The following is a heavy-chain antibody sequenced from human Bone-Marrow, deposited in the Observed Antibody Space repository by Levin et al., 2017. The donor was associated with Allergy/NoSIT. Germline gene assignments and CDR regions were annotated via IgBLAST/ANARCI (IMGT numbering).Heavy chain of an antibody. V-gene: IGHV4-59*08. J-gene: IGHJ4*02. D-gene: IGHD3-16*01. CDR1: GGCISSYY. CDR3: ARGGPSWDYFDY. Sequence: SSETLSLTCTVSGGCISSYYWSWIRQPPGKGLEWIGYIYSSGNTNYNPSLKSRVTMSVDTSKNQFSLKLTSVTAADTAVYYCARGGPSWDYFDYWGQGALVTVSS. CDR2: IYSSGNT.